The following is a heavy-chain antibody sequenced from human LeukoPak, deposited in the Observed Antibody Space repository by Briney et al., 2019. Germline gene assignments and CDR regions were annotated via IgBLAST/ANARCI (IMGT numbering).Heavy chain of an antibody. J-gene: IGHJ4*02. CDR3: AKDPGDGSNYVGAY. CDR1: GFTFSGCG. D-gene: IGHD5-24*01. Sequence: GGSLRLSCAASGFTFSGCGMHWVRQAPGKGLEWVAFIQYDGSIKFYIESVKGRFTISRGNSKNTLHLQMNSLRAEDTAVYYCAKDPGDGSNYVGAYWGQGILVTVSS. V-gene: IGHV3-30*02. CDR2: IQYDGSIK.